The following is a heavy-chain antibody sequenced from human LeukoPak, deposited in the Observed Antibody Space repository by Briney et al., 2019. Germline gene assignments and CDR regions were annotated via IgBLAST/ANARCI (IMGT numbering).Heavy chain of an antibody. Sequence: SETLSLTCTVSGGSISSSSYYWGWIRQPPGKGLEWIGSIYYSGSTYYNPSLKSRVTISVDTSKNQFSLKLSSVTAADTAVYYCARVLVHYDYVWGSYRPVRYFDYWGQGTLVTVSS. CDR3: ARVLVHYDYVWGSYRPVRYFDY. D-gene: IGHD3-16*02. CDR1: GGSISSSSYY. CDR2: IYYSGST. V-gene: IGHV4-39*07. J-gene: IGHJ4*02.